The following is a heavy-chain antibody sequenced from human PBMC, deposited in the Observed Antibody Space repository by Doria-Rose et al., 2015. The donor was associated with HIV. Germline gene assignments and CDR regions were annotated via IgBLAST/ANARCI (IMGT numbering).Heavy chain of an antibody. CDR2: TCSDDER. D-gene: IGHD6-13*01. J-gene: IGHJ4*02. CDR1: GVSLSSPGMG. CDR3: ARIKSSRWYHKYYFDF. Sequence: QVTLKESGPVLVKPTETLTLTCTVSGVSLSSPGMGVSWIRQPPGKALEWLAHTCSDDERSYNTSLKSRLTISRGTSKSQVVLTMTDMDPVDTATYYCARIKSSRWYHKYYFDFWGQGTLVIVSA. V-gene: IGHV2-26*01.